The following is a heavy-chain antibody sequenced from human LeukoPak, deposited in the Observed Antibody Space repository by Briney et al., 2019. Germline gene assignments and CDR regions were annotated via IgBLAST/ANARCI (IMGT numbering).Heavy chain of an antibody. Sequence: SETLSLTCTVSGGSISSSSCYWGWIRQPPGKGLEWIGSIYYSGSTYYNPSLKSRVTISVDTSKNQFSLKLSSVTAADTAVYYCARQPSRRWYFDYWGQGTLVTVSS. V-gene: IGHV4-39*01. D-gene: IGHD6-13*01. J-gene: IGHJ4*02. CDR3: ARQPSRRWYFDY. CDR2: IYYSGST. CDR1: GGSISSSSCY.